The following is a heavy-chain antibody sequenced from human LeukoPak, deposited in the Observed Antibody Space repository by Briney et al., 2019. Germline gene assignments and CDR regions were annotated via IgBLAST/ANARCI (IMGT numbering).Heavy chain of an antibody. CDR3: ARRVRRDGYNLDR. J-gene: IGHJ4*02. CDR2: ISSSGGTI. D-gene: IGHD5-24*01. V-gene: IGHV3-11*01. CDR1: GFTFSDYY. Sequence: GGSLRLSCAASGFTFSDYYMSWIRQAPGKGLEWVSYISSSGGTIYYADSVKGRFTISRDNAKNSLYLQMNSLRAEDTAVYYCARRVRRDGYNLDRWGQGTLVTVSS.